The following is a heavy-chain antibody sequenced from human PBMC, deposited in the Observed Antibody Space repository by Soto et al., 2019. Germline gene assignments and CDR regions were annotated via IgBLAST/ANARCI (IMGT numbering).Heavy chain of an antibody. CDR2: IIPIFGTA. CDR1: GGTFSSYA. J-gene: IGHJ5*02. V-gene: IGHV1-69*13. D-gene: IGHD6-6*01. CDR3: ARDAAARPGWFDP. Sequence: VASVKVSWKASGGTFSSYAISWVRQAPGQGLEWMGGIIPIFGTANYAQKFQGRVTITADESTSTAYIELSSLRSEDTAVYYCARDAAARPGWFDPWGQGTLVTVSS.